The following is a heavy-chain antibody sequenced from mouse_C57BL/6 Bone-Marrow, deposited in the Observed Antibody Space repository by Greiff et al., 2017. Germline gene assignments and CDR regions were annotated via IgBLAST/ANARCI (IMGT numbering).Heavy chain of an antibody. D-gene: IGHD1-1*01. Sequence: QVQLKESGAELARPGASVKLSCKASGYTFTSYGISWVKQRTGQGLEWIGEIYPRSGNTYYNEKFKGKATLTADKSSSTAYMELRSLTSEDSAVYFCAKLEYYGSFLWDYWGQGTTLTVSS. CDR2: IYPRSGNT. V-gene: IGHV1-81*01. CDR3: AKLEYYGSFLWDY. CDR1: GYTFTSYG. J-gene: IGHJ2*01.